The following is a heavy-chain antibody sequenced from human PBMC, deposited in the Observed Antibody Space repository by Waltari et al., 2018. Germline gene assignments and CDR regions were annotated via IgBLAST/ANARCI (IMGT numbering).Heavy chain of an antibody. Sequence: QVQLQESGPRLVKPSETLSLICSVSGPFITSDYYWAWLRHSPEKGLEWIGTIHHRGSAYYSPSLKSRVTLSVDTSKNQFYLRVTSLTAADTAMYFCARAEGVAAGGKAYNYFDSWGQGTLVTVSS. CDR3: ARAEGVAAGGKAYNYFDS. CDR2: IHHRGSA. D-gene: IGHD6-13*01. J-gene: IGHJ5*01. V-gene: IGHV4-38-2*02. CDR1: GPFITSDYY.